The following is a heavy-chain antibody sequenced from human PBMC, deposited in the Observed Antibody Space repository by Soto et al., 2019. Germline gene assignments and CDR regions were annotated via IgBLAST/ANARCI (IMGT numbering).Heavy chain of an antibody. D-gene: IGHD5-12*01. CDR2: IFYAGAI. J-gene: IGHJ4*01. CDR1: GGSISSDY. CDR3: AKYTGYESLFYFDS. V-gene: IGHV4-59*01. Sequence: SETLSLTCIVSGGSISSDYWGWIRQPPGKGLEWIGYIFYAGAINYNPSLKSRVTISIDASEKQFSLNLTSVTAADTAFYYCAKYTGYESLFYFDSWGRGLQVTVAS.